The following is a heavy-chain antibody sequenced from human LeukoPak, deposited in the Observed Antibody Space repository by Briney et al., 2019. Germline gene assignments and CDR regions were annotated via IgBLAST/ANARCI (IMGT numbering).Heavy chain of an antibody. CDR3: ARGQKYRSGYTVTELGSGYFDY. CDR1: GGSFSDYY. CDR2: INHSGST. D-gene: IGHD5-18*01. V-gene: IGHV4-34*01. Sequence: PSETLSLTCGVYGGSFSDYYWSWIRQPPGKGLEWIGEINHSGSTNYNPSLKSRVTISVDTSKNQFSLKLSSVTAADTAVYYCARGQKYRSGYTVTELGSGYFDYWGQGTLVTVSS. J-gene: IGHJ4*02.